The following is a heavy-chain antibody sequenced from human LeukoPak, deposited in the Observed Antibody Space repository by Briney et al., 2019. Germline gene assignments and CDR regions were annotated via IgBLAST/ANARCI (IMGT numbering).Heavy chain of an antibody. V-gene: IGHV1-2*02. J-gene: IGHJ4*02. D-gene: IGHD3-22*01. Sequence: GASVKVSCKASGYTFTGYYMHWVRQAPGQGLEWMGWINPNSGGTNYAQKFQGRVTMTRDTSISTAYMELSRLRSDDTAVYYCARSDSSGYYLFDYWGQGTLVTVSS. CDR2: INPNSGGT. CDR1: GYTFTGYY. CDR3: ARSDSSGYYLFDY.